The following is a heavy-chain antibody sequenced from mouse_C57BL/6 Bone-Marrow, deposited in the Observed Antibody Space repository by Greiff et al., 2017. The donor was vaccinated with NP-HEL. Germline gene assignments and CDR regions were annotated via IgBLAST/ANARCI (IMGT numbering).Heavy chain of an antibody. J-gene: IGHJ4*01. CDR3: AGGYNDGSRGLYAMDD. CDR1: GFNIKNSY. CDR2: IDPANGNT. D-gene: IGHD1-1*01. Sequence: VQLQQSVAELVRPGASVKLSCTASGFNIKNSYMHWVKQRPEQGLEWIGRIDPANGNTKYAPKFQGKATLTAATSSNTASLQLSSLTAEDTAIYYGAGGYNDGSRGLYAMDDWGQGTSVTVSS. V-gene: IGHV14-3*01.